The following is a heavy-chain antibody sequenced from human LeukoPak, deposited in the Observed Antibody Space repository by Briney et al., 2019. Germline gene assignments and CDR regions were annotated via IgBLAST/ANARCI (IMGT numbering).Heavy chain of an antibody. D-gene: IGHD2-2*01. Sequence: SETLSLTCTVSGGSISSYYWSWIRQPPGKGLEWIGYIYYSGSTNYNPSLKSRVTISVDTSKNQFSLKLSSVTAADTAVYYCARERAVPAARSTSNWFDPWGQGTLVTVSS. CDR3: ARERAVPAARSTSNWFDP. CDR2: IYYSGST. J-gene: IGHJ5*02. CDR1: GGSISSYY. V-gene: IGHV4-59*08.